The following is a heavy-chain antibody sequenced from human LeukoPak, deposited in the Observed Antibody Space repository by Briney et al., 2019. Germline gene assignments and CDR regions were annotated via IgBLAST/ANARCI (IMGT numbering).Heavy chain of an antibody. Sequence: PSETLSLTCTVSGGSISSYYWSWLRQPPGKGLEWIAYISDIGSINYNPSLKSRVTISLDTSKNQFSLKLSSVTAADTAVYYCAGHHPRNTVDFWGQGTLVAVSS. J-gene: IGHJ4*02. CDR1: GGSISSYY. CDR2: ISDIGSI. D-gene: IGHD2/OR15-2a*01. V-gene: IGHV4-59*08. CDR3: AGHHPRNTVDF.